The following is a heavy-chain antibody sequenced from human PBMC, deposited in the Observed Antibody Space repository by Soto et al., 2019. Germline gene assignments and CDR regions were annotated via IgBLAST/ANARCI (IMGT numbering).Heavy chain of an antibody. V-gene: IGHV3-21*01. D-gene: IGHD2-2*01. CDR2: ISSSSSYI. J-gene: IGHJ4*02. Sequence: GVSLRLSCAASGFTFSSYSMNWVRQAPGKGLEWVSSISSSSSYIYYADSVKGRFTISRDNAKNSLYLQMNSLRAEDTAVYYCARDGIVVPAAMRAFDYWGQGTLVTVSS. CDR3: ARDGIVVPAAMRAFDY. CDR1: GFTFSSYS.